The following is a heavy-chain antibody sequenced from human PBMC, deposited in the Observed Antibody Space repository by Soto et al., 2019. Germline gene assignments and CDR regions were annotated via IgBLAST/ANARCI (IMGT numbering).Heavy chain of an antibody. CDR1: GFSLSSHY. V-gene: IGHV3-66*01. Sequence: EVQLVESGGGLVQPGGSLRLSCVASGFSLSSHYMNWVRQAPGKGLEWVSLIHNGGDTYYADSVKGRFSISRDDSRNTLYLQMNSLTAEDTAMYYCARDSCMNCWGQGTLVTVSS. J-gene: IGHJ4*02. CDR3: ARDSCMNC. CDR2: IHNGGDT.